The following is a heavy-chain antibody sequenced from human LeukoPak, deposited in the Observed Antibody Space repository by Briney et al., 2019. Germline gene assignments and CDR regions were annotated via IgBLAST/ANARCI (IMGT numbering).Heavy chain of an antibody. CDR2: INPNSGGT. V-gene: IGHV1-2*06. CDR3: ARVSCSGGSCYRDTRDY. Sequence: GASVKVSCKASGYTFTGYYMHWVRQAPGQGLEWMGRINPNSGGTNYAQKFQGRVTMTRDTSISTAYMELSRLRSDDTAVYYCARVSCSGGSCYRDTRDYWGQGTLDTVSS. CDR1: GYTFTGYY. J-gene: IGHJ4*02. D-gene: IGHD2-15*01.